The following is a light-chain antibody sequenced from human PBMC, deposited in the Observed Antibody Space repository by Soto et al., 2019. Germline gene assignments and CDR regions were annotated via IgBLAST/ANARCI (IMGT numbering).Light chain of an antibody. V-gene: IGLV1-40*01. Sequence: QSVLTQPPSVSGAPGQRVTISCTGSSSNIGAGYDVHWYQQLPGTAPNLLIYGNSNRPSGVPDRFSGSKSGTSASLAITGLQAEDEADYYCQSYDSSLRAVVFGGGTKLTVL. CDR3: QSYDSSLRAVV. CDR2: GNS. J-gene: IGLJ2*01. CDR1: SSNIGAGYD.